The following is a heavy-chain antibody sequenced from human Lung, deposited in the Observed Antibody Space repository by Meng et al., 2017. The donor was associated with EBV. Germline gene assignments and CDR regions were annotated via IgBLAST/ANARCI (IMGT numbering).Heavy chain of an antibody. CDR3: ARGGTSSAPFDY. Sequence: QLQLQQWGAGLLNPSETLSPTCAVYGGSFSGYYWSWIRQPPGKGLEWIGEINHSGITNYNPSLKSRVTISVDTSKNQFSLSLNSVTAADTAVYYCARGGTSSAPFDYWGQETLVTVSS. CDR1: GGSFSGYY. D-gene: IGHD2-2*01. V-gene: IGHV4-34*01. J-gene: IGHJ4*02. CDR2: INHSGIT.